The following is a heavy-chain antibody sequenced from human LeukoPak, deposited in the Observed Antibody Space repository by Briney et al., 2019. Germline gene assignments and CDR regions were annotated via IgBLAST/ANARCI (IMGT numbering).Heavy chain of an antibody. J-gene: IGHJ3*02. CDR1: GYTFTGYY. D-gene: IGHD6-19*01. V-gene: IGHV1-2*02. CDR3: AVTVAGTIGAFDI. Sequence: ASVKVSCKASGYTFTGYYMHWVRQAPGQGLEWMGWINPNSGGTNYAQKFQGRVTMTRDTSISTAYMELSRLRSDDTAVYYCAVTVAGTIGAFDIWGQGTMVTVSS. CDR2: INPNSGGT.